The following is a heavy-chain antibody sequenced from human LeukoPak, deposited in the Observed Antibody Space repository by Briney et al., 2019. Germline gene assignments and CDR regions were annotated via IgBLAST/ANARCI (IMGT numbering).Heavy chain of an antibody. CDR3: AKDAVAGTWLHY. CDR2: IRGDGRTT. D-gene: IGHD6-19*01. CDR1: GFTFGDYA. V-gene: IGHV3-43*02. Sequence: GGSLRLSCAASGFTFGDYAMRWVRQAPGKGLEWVSLIRGDGRTTSYAGSAKGRFTISRDNSKNSLYLQMSSLRGEDTAMYYCAKDAVAGTWLHYWGQGTLVTVSS. J-gene: IGHJ4*02.